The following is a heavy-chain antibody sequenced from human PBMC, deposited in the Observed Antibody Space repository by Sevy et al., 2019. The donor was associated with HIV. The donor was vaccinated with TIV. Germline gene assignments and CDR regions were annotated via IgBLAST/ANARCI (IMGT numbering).Heavy chain of an antibody. D-gene: IGHD3-22*01. J-gene: IGHJ5*02. V-gene: IGHV1-2*02. Sequence: ASVKVSCKASGYTFTGYYMHWVRQAPGQGLEWMGWINPNSGGTNYAQKFQGRVTMTRETSISTAYMELSRLRSDDTAWYSCARDRAPDYYYDSSGYYYPWGQGTLVTVSS. CDR3: ARDRAPDYYYDSSGYYYP. CDR1: GYTFTGYY. CDR2: INPNSGGT.